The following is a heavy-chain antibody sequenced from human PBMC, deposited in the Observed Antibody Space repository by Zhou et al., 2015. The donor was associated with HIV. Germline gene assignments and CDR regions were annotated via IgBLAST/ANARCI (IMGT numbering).Heavy chain of an antibody. J-gene: IGHJ6*02. D-gene: IGHD2-15*01. CDR2: ISAYNGNT. Sequence: QVQLVQSGAEVKKPGASVRVSCKASGYTFTNYGISWVRQAPGQGLEWMGWISAYNGNTNFAQKLQGRVTMTTDTSTSTAYMELRSLTSEDTAVYYCAREGHDSTYSHIHYYYGMDVWGQGTTVTVSS. CDR1: GYTFTNYG. V-gene: IGHV1-18*01. CDR3: AREGHDSTYSHIHYYYGMDV.